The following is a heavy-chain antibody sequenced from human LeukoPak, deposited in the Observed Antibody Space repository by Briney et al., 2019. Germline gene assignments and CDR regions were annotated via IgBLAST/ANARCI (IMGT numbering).Heavy chain of an antibody. V-gene: IGHV3-11*01. Sequence: GGSLRLSCAASGFTVSSNYMSWFRQAPGKGLEWVSGISWNSFSIGYADSVKGRFTISRDNAKNSLYLQMNSLRAEDTAVYYCARDPIAAAGKKYYYMDVWGKGTTVTISS. D-gene: IGHD6-13*01. CDR1: GFTVSSNY. CDR2: ISWNSFSI. J-gene: IGHJ6*03. CDR3: ARDPIAAAGKKYYYMDV.